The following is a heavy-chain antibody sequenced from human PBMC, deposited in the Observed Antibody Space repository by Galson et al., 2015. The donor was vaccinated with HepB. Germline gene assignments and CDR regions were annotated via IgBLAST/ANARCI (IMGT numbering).Heavy chain of an antibody. CDR3: AKNRDRGFWSVSYYYYGMDV. CDR1: GFTFSSYS. Sequence: SLRLSCAASGFTFSSYSMNWVRQAPGKGLEWVSSISSSSSYIYYADSVKGRFTISRDNSKNTLYLQMNSLRAEDTAVYYCAKNRDRGFWSVSYYYYGMDVWGQGTTVTVSS. CDR2: ISSSSSYI. V-gene: IGHV3-21*01. J-gene: IGHJ6*02. D-gene: IGHD3-3*01.